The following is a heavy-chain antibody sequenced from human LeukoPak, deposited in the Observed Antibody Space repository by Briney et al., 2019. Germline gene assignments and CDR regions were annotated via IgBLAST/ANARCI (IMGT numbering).Heavy chain of an antibody. Sequence: GGSLRLSCAASGFTFSSYSMNWVRQAPGKGLEWVSSISSSSSYIYYADSVKGRFTISRDNAKNSLYLQMNSLRAEDAAVYYCARANPYRSVAFDIWGQGTMVTVSS. CDR1: GFTFSSYS. CDR3: ARANPYRSVAFDI. J-gene: IGHJ3*02. CDR2: ISSSSSYI. V-gene: IGHV3-21*01. D-gene: IGHD6-25*01.